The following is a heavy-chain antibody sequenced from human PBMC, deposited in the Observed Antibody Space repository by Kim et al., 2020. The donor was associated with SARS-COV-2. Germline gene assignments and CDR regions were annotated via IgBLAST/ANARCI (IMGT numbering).Heavy chain of an antibody. CDR2: IYYSGST. J-gene: IGHJ1*01. CDR3: ARGHTVTTVPEYFQH. CDR1: GGSISSGGYY. V-gene: IGHV4-31*03. D-gene: IGHD4-17*01. Sequence: SETLSLTCTVSGGSISSGGYYWSWIRQHPGKGLEWIGYIYYSGSTYYNPSLKSRVTISVDTSKNQFSLKLSSVTAADTAVHYCARGHTVTTVPEYFQHWGQGTLVTVSS.